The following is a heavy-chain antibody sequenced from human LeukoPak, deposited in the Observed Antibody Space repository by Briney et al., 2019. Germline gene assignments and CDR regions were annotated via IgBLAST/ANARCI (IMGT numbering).Heavy chain of an antibody. J-gene: IGHJ4*02. D-gene: IGHD4-17*01. Sequence: GGSLRLSCAASGFTFSSYWMSWVRQAPGKGLEWVANIKQDGSEKYYVDSVKGRFTISRDNAKNSLYLQMSSLRAEDTAVYYCARGYGDYYFDYWGQGTLVTVSS. CDR1: GFTFSSYW. CDR3: ARGYGDYYFDY. CDR2: IKQDGSEK. V-gene: IGHV3-7*04.